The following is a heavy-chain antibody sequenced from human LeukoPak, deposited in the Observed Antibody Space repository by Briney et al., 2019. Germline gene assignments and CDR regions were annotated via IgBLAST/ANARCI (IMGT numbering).Heavy chain of an antibody. CDR2: IIPIFGTA. D-gene: IGHD5-18*01. V-gene: IGHV1-69*13. J-gene: IGHJ4*02. CDR3: ATHVDTAMAYYFDY. CDR1: GGTFSSYA. Sequence: ASVNVSCKASGGTFSSYAISWVRQAPGRGLEWMGGIIPIFGTANYAQKFQGRVTITADESTSTAYMELSSLRSEDTAVYYCATHVDTAMAYYFDYWGQGTLVTVSS.